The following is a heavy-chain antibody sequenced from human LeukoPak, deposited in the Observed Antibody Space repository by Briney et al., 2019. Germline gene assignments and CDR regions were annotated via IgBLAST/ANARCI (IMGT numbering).Heavy chain of an antibody. CDR3: ARGRADWEFFDY. J-gene: IGHJ4*02. CDR1: GFTVSSSY. D-gene: IGHD3-10*01. Sequence: PGGSLRLSCAASGFTVSSSYISWVRQAPGKGLEWVSVISSGSGTYYADSVKGRFTISRDNSKNTVNLQMNSLRAEDTAVYYCARGRADWEFFDYWGQGTLVTVSS. V-gene: IGHV3-66*01. CDR2: ISSGSGT.